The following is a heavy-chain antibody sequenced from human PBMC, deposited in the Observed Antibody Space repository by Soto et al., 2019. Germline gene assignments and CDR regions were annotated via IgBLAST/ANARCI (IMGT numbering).Heavy chain of an antibody. Sequence: GGSLRLSWAASGFTFEDFAMHWVRQAPGKGLEWVSGISWNSDNIHYADSVKGRFTISRDSAKNSLYLQMNSLRPEDTALYYCARGGIWFGRGSDYFDYWGQGTPVTSPQ. CDR2: ISWNSDNI. CDR3: ARGGIWFGRGSDYFDY. D-gene: IGHD3-10*01. J-gene: IGHJ4*02. V-gene: IGHV3-9*01. CDR1: GFTFEDFA.